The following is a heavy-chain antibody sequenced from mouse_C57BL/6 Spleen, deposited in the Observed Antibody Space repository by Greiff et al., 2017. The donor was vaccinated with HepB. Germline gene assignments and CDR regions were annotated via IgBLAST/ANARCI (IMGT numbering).Heavy chain of an antibody. Sequence: EVQRVESGGDLVKPGGSLKLSCAASGFTFSSYGMSWVRQTPDKRLEWVATISSGGSYTYYPDSVKGRFTISRDNAKNTLYLQMSSLKSEDTAMYYCASHDGYEVAYWGQGTLVTVSA. CDR2: ISSGGSYT. V-gene: IGHV5-6*01. J-gene: IGHJ3*01. D-gene: IGHD2-2*01. CDR3: ASHDGYEVAY. CDR1: GFTFSSYG.